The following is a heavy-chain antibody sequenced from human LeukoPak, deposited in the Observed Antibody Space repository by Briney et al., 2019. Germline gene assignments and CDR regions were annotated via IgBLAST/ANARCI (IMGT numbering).Heavy chain of an antibody. CDR3: ARSMVRGVIPGY. Sequence: PGGSLRLSCAASGFTFSSYAMHWVRQAPGKGLEWVAVISYDGSNKYYADSVKGRFTISRDNSKNTLYLQMNSLRAEDTAVYYCARSMVRGVIPGYWGQGTLVTVSS. D-gene: IGHD3-10*01. V-gene: IGHV3-30*04. J-gene: IGHJ4*02. CDR1: GFTFSSYA. CDR2: ISYDGSNK.